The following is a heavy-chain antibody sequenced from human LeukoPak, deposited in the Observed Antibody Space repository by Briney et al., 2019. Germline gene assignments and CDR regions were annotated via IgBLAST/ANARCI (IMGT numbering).Heavy chain of an antibody. CDR2: INTDGTST. CDR1: GFTFSSYW. Sequence: GGSLRLSCAASGFTFSSYWFHWVCQAPGKGLVWFSRINTDGTSTSYADSVKGRFTIARDNAKNTLYLQMNSLRAEDTAIYYCAKDMTGLRDYWGQGTLVTVPS. J-gene: IGHJ4*02. V-gene: IGHV3-74*01. CDR3: AKDMTGLRDY. D-gene: IGHD3-16*01.